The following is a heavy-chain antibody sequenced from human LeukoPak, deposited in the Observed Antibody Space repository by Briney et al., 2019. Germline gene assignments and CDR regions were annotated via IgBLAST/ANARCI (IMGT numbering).Heavy chain of an antibody. J-gene: IGHJ4*02. CDR2: IYYSGST. D-gene: IGHD3-9*01. V-gene: IGHV4-59*01. CDR1: GGSISSYY. Sequence: SETLSLTCTVSGGSISSYYWSWIRQPPGEGLEWIGYIYYSGSTNYNPSLKSRVTISVDTSKNQFSLKLTSVTAADTALCFCARGGGGILTGYEVYWGQGTLVTVSS. CDR3: ARGGGGILTGYEVY.